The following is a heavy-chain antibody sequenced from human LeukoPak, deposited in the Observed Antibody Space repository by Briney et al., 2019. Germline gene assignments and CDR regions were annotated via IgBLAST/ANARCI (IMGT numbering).Heavy chain of an antibody. CDR1: GYTFTDYY. V-gene: IGHV1-2*06. J-gene: IGHJ4*02. CDR3: ARAPRNSSTMLDF. Sequence: ASVKVSCKASGYTFTDYYMHWVRQAPGQGLEWMGRINPDGGSTAYAHRFQGRVIMTRDTSTSTAYMDLSSLRSEDTAVYHCARAPRNSSTMLDFWGQGTLVTISS. CDR2: INPDGGST. D-gene: IGHD6-13*01.